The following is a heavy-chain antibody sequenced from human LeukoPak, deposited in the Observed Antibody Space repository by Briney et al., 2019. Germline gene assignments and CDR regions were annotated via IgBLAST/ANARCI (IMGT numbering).Heavy chain of an antibody. V-gene: IGHV1-69*11. CDR2: IIPILGRP. Sequence: SVKVSCKASGGTFSSHAINWVRQAPGQGLEWMGRIIPILGRPNYAQKFQGRVTITADESTSTVYMELNSLRIEDTAVYYCASVASRCTTSSCYTSWEWLDPWGQGTLITVSS. CDR1: GGTFSSHA. J-gene: IGHJ5*02. D-gene: IGHD2-2*02. CDR3: ASVASRCTTSSCYTSWEWLDP.